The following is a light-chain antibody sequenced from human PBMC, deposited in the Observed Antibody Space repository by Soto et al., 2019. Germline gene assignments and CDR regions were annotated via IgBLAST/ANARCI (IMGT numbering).Light chain of an antibody. J-gene: IGKJ1*01. Sequence: EIVLTQSPGTLSLSPGERATLSCRASQSVSSSFLAWYQQKPGQAPRLLIYGASSRATGIQDRFSGSGSGTDFNAAISRLEPEDFAVYYCQQYDNSPRTLGQGTKVEIK. CDR1: QSVSSSF. CDR3: QQYDNSPRT. V-gene: IGKV3-20*01. CDR2: GAS.